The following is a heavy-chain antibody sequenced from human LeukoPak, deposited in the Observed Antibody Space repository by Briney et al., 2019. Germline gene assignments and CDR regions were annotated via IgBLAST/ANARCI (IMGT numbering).Heavy chain of an antibody. Sequence: ASVKVSCKASGGTFSSYAISWVRQPPGQGLEWMGRINPNSGGRNYAQKFQGRVTMTRDTSISTAYMELSRLRSDDTAVYYCATDTAVIDWGQGTLVTVSS. J-gene: IGHJ4*02. V-gene: IGHV1-2*06. CDR3: ATDTAVID. CDR2: INPNSGGR. D-gene: IGHD2-21*01. CDR1: GGTFSSYA.